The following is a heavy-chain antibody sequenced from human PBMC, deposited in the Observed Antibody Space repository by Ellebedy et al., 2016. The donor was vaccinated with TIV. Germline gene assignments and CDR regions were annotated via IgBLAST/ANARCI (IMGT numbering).Heavy chain of an antibody. Sequence: PGGSLRLSCEASGFIFSDSNMHWVRQASGKGLEWVGRIRSKANNYATGYAASVKGRFTISRDDSKTTAYLQMNSLRDEDTAVYYCARQSYSSSFDYWGQGTLVTVSS. D-gene: IGHD6-13*01. CDR2: IRSKANNYAT. V-gene: IGHV3-73*01. CDR1: GFIFSDSN. J-gene: IGHJ4*02. CDR3: ARQSYSSSFDY.